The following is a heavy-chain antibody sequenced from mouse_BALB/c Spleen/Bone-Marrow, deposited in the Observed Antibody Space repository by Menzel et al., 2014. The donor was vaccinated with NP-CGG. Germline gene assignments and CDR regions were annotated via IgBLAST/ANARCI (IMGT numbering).Heavy chain of an antibody. D-gene: IGHD2-14*01. CDR2: INPSTGYT. V-gene: IGHV1-7*01. CDR3: ARYYRYDGFAY. J-gene: IGHJ3*01. CDR1: GYTFTSYW. Sequence: VQLQQSGAELAKPGASVKMSCKASGYTFTSYWMHWVKQRPGQGLEWIGYINPSTGYTGYNQKFKDKATLTADKSSSTAYMQLSSLTSEDSAVYYCARYYRYDGFAYWGQGTLVTASA.